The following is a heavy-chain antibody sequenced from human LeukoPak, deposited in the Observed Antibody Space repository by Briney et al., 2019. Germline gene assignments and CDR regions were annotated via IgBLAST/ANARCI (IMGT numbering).Heavy chain of an antibody. CDR3: ARDKMATMSAFDI. V-gene: IGHV3-11*04. CDR1: GFTFSDYY. D-gene: IGHD5-24*01. Sequence: GPLRLSCAASGFTFSDYYMSWIREAPGKGLEWVSYISSSGSTIYYADSVKGRFTISRDNAKNSLYLQMNSLRAEDTAVYYCARDKMATMSAFDIWGQGTMVTVSS. J-gene: IGHJ3*02. CDR2: ISSSGSTI.